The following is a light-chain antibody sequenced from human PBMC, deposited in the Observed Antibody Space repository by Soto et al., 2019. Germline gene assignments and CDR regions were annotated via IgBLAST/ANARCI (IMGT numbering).Light chain of an antibody. CDR3: GTWDSSLTIGVI. CDR2: DNQ. V-gene: IGLV1-51*01. Sequence: QSVLTQPPSVSAAPGQKVSILCSGSSSNVGKNFVSWYQHVPGKAPKLLIYDNQKRPSGIPDRFSASKSGTLATLDITGLQTGDEADYYCGTWDSSLTIGVIFGGGTKLTVL. J-gene: IGLJ2*01. CDR1: SSNVGKNF.